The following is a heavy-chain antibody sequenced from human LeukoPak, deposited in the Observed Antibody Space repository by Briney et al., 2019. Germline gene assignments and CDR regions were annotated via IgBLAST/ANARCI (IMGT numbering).Heavy chain of an antibody. Sequence: PSETLSLTCAVYGGPFTLYYWSWIRQPPGKELEWIGEINHSGSTNYNPSLKSRVTMSVDTSKNQFSLRLSSVTAADTAVYYCAGPGAGDLDYWGQGTLVTVSS. CDR2: INHSGST. V-gene: IGHV4-34*01. CDR3: AGPGAGDLDY. J-gene: IGHJ4*02. CDR1: GGPFTLYY. D-gene: IGHD3-10*01.